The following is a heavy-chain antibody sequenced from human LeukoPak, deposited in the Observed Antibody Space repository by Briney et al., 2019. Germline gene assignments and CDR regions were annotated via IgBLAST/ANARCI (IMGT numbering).Heavy chain of an antibody. CDR1: GFTFSSYS. D-gene: IGHD3-22*01. J-gene: IGHJ6*03. CDR2: IRSSSSYI. V-gene: IGHV3-21*01. CDR3: ARDYRPSTTYYYDSSGYYSRVLYYMDV. Sequence: GGSLRLSCAASGFTFSSYSMNWVRQAPGKGLEWVSSIRSSSSYIYYADSVKGRFTISRDNAKNSLYLQMNSLRAEDTAVYYCARDYRPSTTYYYDSSGYYSRVLYYMDVWGKGTTVTVSS.